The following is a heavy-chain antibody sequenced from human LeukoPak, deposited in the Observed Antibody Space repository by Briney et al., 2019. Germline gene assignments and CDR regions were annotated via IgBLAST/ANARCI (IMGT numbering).Heavy chain of an antibody. J-gene: IGHJ3*02. CDR1: GGSISSSNW. D-gene: IGHD5-18*01. CDR2: IYHSGST. V-gene: IGHV4-4*02. CDR3: ARVLADTAMVTRAAFDI. Sequence: PSETLSLTCAVSGGSISSSNWWSWVRQPPGKGLEWIGEIYHSGSTNYNPSLKSRVTISVDKSKNQFSLKLSSVTAADTAVYYCARVLADTAMVTRAAFDIWGQGTMVTVSS.